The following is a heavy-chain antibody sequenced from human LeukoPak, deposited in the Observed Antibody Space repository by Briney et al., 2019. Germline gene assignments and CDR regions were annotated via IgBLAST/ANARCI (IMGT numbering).Heavy chain of an antibody. CDR1: GYTFTSYY. CDR3: ARDSGMVRGTVDY. Sequence: GASVKVSCKSSGYTFTSYYMYWVRQAPGQGLEWMGIINPSGGSTSYAQKFQGRVTMTRDTSTSTVYMELSSLRSEDTAVYYCARDSGMVRGTVDYWGQGTLATVSS. J-gene: IGHJ4*02. V-gene: IGHV1-46*01. D-gene: IGHD3-10*01. CDR2: INPSGGST.